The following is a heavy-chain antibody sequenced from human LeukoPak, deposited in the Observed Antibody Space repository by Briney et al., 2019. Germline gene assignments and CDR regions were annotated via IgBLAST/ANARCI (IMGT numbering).Heavy chain of an antibody. CDR1: GYTFTSYA. D-gene: IGHD2-15*01. CDR2: INAGNGNT. V-gene: IGHV1-3*01. Sequence: GASVKVSCKASGYTFTSYAMHWVSQAPGQRLEWMGWINAGNGNTKYSQKFQGRVTITRDTSASTAYMELSSLRSEDTAVYYCARENIVVVVAAGRWFDPWGQGTLVTVSS. J-gene: IGHJ5*02. CDR3: ARENIVVVVAAGRWFDP.